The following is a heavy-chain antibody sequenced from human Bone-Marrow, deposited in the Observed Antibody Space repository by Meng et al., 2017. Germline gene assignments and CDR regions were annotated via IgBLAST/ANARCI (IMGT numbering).Heavy chain of an antibody. CDR3: ALRLSGWGAFDI. CDR2: IYCDDEK. D-gene: IGHD2-2*01. J-gene: IGHJ3*02. V-gene: IGHV2-5*02. CDR1: GFSLSTSGMG. Sequence: SGPTLAKPTHTLTLTCISSGFSLSTSGMGVGWIRQPPGKALEWLALIYCDDEKRYRPSLKSRLTITKDTSKNQVVLTLTNMDPVDTATYCCALRLSGWGAFDIWGQGTMVTVSS.